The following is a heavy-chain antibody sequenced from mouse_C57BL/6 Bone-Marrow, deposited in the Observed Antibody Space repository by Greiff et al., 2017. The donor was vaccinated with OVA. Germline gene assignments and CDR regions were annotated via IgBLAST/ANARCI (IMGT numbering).Heavy chain of an antibody. J-gene: IGHJ1*03. Sequence: EVKLQESGGGLVKPGGSLKLSCAASGFTFSSYAMSWVRQTPEKRLEWVATISDGGSYTYYPDNVKGRFTISRDNAKNNLYLQMSHLKSEDTAMYYCARDGGDWYFDVWGTGTTVTVSS. CDR1: GFTFSSYA. V-gene: IGHV5-4*01. CDR3: ARDGGDWYFDV. CDR2: ISDGGSYT.